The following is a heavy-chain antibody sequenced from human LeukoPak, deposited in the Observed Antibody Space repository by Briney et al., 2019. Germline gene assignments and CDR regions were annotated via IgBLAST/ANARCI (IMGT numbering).Heavy chain of an antibody. D-gene: IGHD3-10*01. J-gene: IGHJ6*02. Sequence: QTGGSLRLSCTASGFSFTSYSMSWVRQAPGKGLEWVSRINTVGSDTTYADSVKGRSTISRDNAKHTLYLQMNSLRAEDTAVYYCARVYGSENYIYYYGMDVWGQGTTVTVSS. CDR3: ARVYGSENYIYYYGMDV. CDR1: GFSFTSYS. V-gene: IGHV3-74*01. CDR2: INTVGSDT.